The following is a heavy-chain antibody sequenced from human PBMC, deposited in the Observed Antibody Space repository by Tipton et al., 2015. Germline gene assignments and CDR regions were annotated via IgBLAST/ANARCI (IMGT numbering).Heavy chain of an antibody. V-gene: IGHV3-9*01. D-gene: IGHD6-6*01. CDR1: GFTFENFA. CDR2: ISFNSVSI. CDR3: SGDSSPSVGYFDS. J-gene: IGHJ4*02. Sequence: SLRLSCAASGFTFENFAMHWVRQAPGKGLEWVSGISFNSVSIHYADSVKGRFTISRDNAKNSLYLQLSSLRAEDTAVYYCSGDSSPSVGYFDSWGQGTLVTVSS.